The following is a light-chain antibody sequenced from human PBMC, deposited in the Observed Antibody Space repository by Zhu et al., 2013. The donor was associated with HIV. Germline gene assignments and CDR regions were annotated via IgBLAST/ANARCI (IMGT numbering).Light chain of an antibody. CDR3: CSYAGPSTFVL. CDR2: EVT. Sequence: QSALTQPASVSGSPGQSITISCTGTSSDVGTYNLVSWYQQHPGKAPKLMIYEVTKRPSGVSNRFSGSKSANTASLTISGLQAEDEAEYYCCSYAGPSTFVLFGGGTKLTVL. J-gene: IGLJ2*01. CDR1: SSDVGTYNL. V-gene: IGLV2-23*02.